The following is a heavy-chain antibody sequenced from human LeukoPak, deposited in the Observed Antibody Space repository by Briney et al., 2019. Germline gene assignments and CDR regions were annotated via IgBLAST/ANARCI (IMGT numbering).Heavy chain of an antibody. V-gene: IGHV1-46*01. CDR2: INPSGGST. J-gene: IGHJ3*02. CDR1: GYTFTSYY. Sequence: ASVKVSCKASGYTFTSYYMHWVRQAPGQGLEWMGIINPSGGSTSYAQKFQGRVTMTRDTSISTAYMELSRLRSDDTAVYYCARDLFLRRQYYYDSSGAFDIWGQGTMVTVSS. CDR3: ARDLFLRRQYYYDSSGAFDI. D-gene: IGHD3-22*01.